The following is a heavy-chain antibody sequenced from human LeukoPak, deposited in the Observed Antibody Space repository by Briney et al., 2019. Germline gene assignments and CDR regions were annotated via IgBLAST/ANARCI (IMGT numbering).Heavy chain of an antibody. Sequence: GASVKVSCRAFAFTYYYLHWVRQAPGQGLEWMGWINPKSGVTTYADKFQGRVTMTMDTSINTAYLHLSRLRSDDTAIYYCTRQLVGTWYFDYWGQGTLVTVSS. V-gene: IGHV1-2*07. CDR1: AFTYYY. CDR3: TRQLVGTWYFDY. J-gene: IGHJ4*02. CDR2: INPKSGVT. D-gene: IGHD6-13*01.